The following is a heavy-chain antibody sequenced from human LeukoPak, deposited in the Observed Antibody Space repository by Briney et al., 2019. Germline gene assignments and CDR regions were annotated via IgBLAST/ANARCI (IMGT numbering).Heavy chain of an antibody. CDR2: ISYDESNK. CDR1: GFTFSTYA. V-gene: IGHV3-30-3*01. CDR3: ARRRSPGAFDI. J-gene: IGHJ3*02. Sequence: GGSLRLSCAASGFTFSTYAMDWVRQAPGKGLEWVVVISYDESNKYYADSVKGRFTISRDNSKNTLYLQMNSLRAEDTAVYYCARRRSPGAFDIWGQGTMVTVSS.